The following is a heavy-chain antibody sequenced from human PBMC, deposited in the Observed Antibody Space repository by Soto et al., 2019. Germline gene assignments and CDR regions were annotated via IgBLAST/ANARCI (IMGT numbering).Heavy chain of an antibody. CDR2: IYWDDDK. CDR3: AHRQRTVYFDY. D-gene: IGHD4-17*01. J-gene: IGHJ4*02. CDR1: GFSLSTSGVG. V-gene: IGHV2-5*02. Sequence: QITLKESGPTLVKPTQTLTLTCTFSGFSLSTSGVGVGWIRQPPGKALEWLALIYWDDDKRYSPSLKSRLTITKYTAKNQVVLTMTNMDPVDTATYYCAHRQRTVYFDYWGQGTLVTVSS.